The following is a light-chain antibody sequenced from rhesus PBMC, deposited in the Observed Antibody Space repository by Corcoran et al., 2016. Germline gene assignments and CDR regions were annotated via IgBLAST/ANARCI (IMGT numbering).Light chain of an antibody. CDR1: QGIRNW. V-gene: IGKV1-18*01. CDR2: AAS. J-gene: IGKJ4*01. CDR3: QQGYNTPLT. Sequence: DIQMTQSPSSLSASVGDKVTITCRASQGIRNWLAWYQPKEGKAPKLLIFAASSLQSGVPSRFSGSGSGKNYTLPFSSLKPEDFATYYCQQGYNTPLTFGGGTKVEI.